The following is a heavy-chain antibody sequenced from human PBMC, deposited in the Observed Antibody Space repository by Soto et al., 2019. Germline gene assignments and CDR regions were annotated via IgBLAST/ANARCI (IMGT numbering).Heavy chain of an antibody. CDR1: GYSFTSYW. J-gene: IGHJ6*02. D-gene: IGHD2-15*01. CDR3: ATKRGYCSGDSCYLSTGMDV. CDR2: IDPSDSYT. Sequence: PGESLKISCKGSGYSFTSYWISWVRQMPGKGLEWMGRIDPSDSYTNYSPSLQGHVTISADKSISTAYLQWSSLKASDTAMYYCATKRGYCSGDSCYLSTGMDVWGQGTTVTVSS. V-gene: IGHV5-10-1*01.